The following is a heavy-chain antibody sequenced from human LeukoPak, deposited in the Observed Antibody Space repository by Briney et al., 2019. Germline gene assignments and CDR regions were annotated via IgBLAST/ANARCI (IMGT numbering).Heavy chain of an antibody. J-gene: IGHJ4*02. CDR3: ARDLRFGELLNPTAGSY. D-gene: IGHD3-10*01. Sequence: GGSLRLSCAAAGFTFSSYSMNWVRQAPGKGLEWVSSISSSSSYIYYADSVKGRFTISRDNAKNSLYLQMNSLRAEDTAVYYCARDLRFGELLNPTAGSYWGQGTLVTVSS. CDR1: GFTFSSYS. V-gene: IGHV3-21*01. CDR2: ISSSSSYI.